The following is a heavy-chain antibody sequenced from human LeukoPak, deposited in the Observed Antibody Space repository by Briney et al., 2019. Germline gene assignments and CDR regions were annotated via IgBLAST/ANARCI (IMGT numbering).Heavy chain of an antibody. V-gene: IGHV3-7*01. CDR1: GFTFSGSW. J-gene: IGHJ5*02. D-gene: IGHD1/OR15-1a*01. Sequence: GGSLRLSCAASGFTFSGSWMTWVRQAPGKGLEWVANVKTDESGKYYLDSVKGRFTISRDDSKNSLYLQMNSLRAEDTAVYFCARLRGNTAILTWGQGTLVTVSS. CDR2: VKTDESGK. CDR3: ARLRGNTAILT.